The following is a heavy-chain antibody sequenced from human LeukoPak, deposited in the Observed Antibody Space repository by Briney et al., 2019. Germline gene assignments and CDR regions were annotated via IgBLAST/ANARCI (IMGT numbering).Heavy chain of an antibody. CDR1: GFTFSSHT. V-gene: IGHV3-21*01. J-gene: IGHJ3*01. CDR2: ISSTSTSI. Sequence: TGGSXRLSCAASGFTFSSHTMNWVRQXPGKGLEWVSSISSTSTSIYHADSVKGRFTISRDNTKNSLYLQMNSLRAEDTAVYYCARGFRAFDFWAQGTVVTVSS. CDR3: ARGFRAFDF.